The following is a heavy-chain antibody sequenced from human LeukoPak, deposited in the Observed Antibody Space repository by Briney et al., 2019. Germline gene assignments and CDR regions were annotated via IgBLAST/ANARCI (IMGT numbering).Heavy chain of an antibody. CDR1: GFTFSDYY. Sequence: GGSLRLSCAASGFTFSDYYMSWLRQAPGKGLEWVSYISSSGSTIYYADSVKGRFTISRDNAKNSLYMQMTSLRAEDTAVYYCARGAITIFGVVITNYMDVWGKGTTVTVSS. V-gene: IGHV3-11*04. J-gene: IGHJ6*03. D-gene: IGHD3-3*01. CDR2: ISSSGSTI. CDR3: ARGAITIFGVVITNYMDV.